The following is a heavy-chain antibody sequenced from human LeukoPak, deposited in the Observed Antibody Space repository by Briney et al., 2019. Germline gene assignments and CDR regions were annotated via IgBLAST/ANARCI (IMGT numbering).Heavy chain of an antibody. CDR2: IKQDGSEK. J-gene: IGHJ6*03. V-gene: IGHV3-7*01. CDR3: AREYRYYYYMDV. D-gene: IGHD2-2*02. Sequence: GGSLRLSCAASGFTFSSYWMSWVRQAPGKGLEWVANIKQDGSEKYYVDSVKGRFTVSRDNFKNTLYLQMNSLRAEDTAVYYCAREYRYYYYMDVWGKGTTVTVSS. CDR1: GFTFSSYW.